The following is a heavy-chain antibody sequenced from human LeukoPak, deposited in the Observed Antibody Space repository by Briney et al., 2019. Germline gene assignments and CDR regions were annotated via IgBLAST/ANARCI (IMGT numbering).Heavy chain of an antibody. J-gene: IGHJ4*02. Sequence: SETLSLTCTVSGYSINSGYYWGWVRPPPGKGLEWIGTIYHTGSTKYNPSLKSRVTISVDTSKNQFSLSLTSVTAADTAVYYCARGFPYSASSGGFDSWGQGTLVTVSS. CDR2: IYHTGST. CDR3: ARGFPYSASSGGFDS. CDR1: GYSINSGYY. V-gene: IGHV4-38-2*02. D-gene: IGHD6-6*01.